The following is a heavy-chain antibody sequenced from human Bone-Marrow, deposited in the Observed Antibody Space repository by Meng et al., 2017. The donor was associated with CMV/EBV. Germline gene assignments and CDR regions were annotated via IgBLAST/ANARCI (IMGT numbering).Heavy chain of an antibody. CDR1: GFTFSSYA. V-gene: IGHV3-23*03. J-gene: IGHJ4*02. CDR3: ARGAGGDFWSGYPAPFDY. CDR2: IYSGGSST. D-gene: IGHD3-3*01. Sequence: GGSLRLSCAASGFTFSSYAMSWVRQAPGKGLEWVSVIYSGGSSTYYADSVKGRFTISRDNSKNTLYLQMNSLRAEDTAVYYCARGAGGDFWSGYPAPFDYWGQGTLVTVSS.